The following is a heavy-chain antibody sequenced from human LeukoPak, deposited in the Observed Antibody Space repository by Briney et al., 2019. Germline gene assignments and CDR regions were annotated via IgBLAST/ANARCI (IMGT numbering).Heavy chain of an antibody. CDR1: GGSFSGYY. V-gene: IGHV4-34*01. D-gene: IGHD3-9*01. Sequence: SETLSLTCAVYGGSFSGYYWSWIRQPPGKGLEWIGEINHSGSTNYNPSLKSRVTISVDTSKNQFSLKLSSVTAADTAVYYCARIDDILTGYYRVGAFDIWGQGTMVTVSS. CDR3: ARIDDILTGYYRVGAFDI. CDR2: INHSGST. J-gene: IGHJ3*02.